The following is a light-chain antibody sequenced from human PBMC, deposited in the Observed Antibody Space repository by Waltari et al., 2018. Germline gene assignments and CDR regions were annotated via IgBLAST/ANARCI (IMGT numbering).Light chain of an antibody. CDR3: AAWDDTLSGVV. CDR2: RNN. Sequence: SLHTQSPSASVAPGQRATISRSGSSPDLGRTLVYCYPHAPGTAPKLLIYRNNQRPSGVPDRFSGSKSGTSASLAVSGLRSEDEADYYCAAWDDTLSGVVFGGGTKLTVL. J-gene: IGLJ2*01. V-gene: IGLV1-47*01. CDR1: SPDLGRTL.